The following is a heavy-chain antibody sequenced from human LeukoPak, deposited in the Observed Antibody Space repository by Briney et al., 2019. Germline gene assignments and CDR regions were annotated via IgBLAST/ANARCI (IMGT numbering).Heavy chain of an antibody. CDR2: IYNSGST. CDR3: ARDDYGVFDAFDV. Sequence: PSETLSLTCTVSGGSISSHYWSWIRQPPGKGLEWIGYIYNSGSTNYNPSLKSRVTISPDTSKNQFSLHLTSVTAADTAVYFCARDDYGVFDAFDVWGQGTVVTVSS. CDR1: GGSISSHY. D-gene: IGHD3-16*01. V-gene: IGHV4-59*08. J-gene: IGHJ3*01.